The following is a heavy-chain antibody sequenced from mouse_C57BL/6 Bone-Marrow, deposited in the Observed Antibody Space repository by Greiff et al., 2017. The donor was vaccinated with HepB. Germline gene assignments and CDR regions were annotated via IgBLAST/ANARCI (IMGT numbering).Heavy chain of an antibody. D-gene: IGHD2-3*01. CDR2: IDPETGGT. CDR1: GYTFTDYE. CDR3: TRADDVYCRYWFAY. J-gene: IGHJ3*01. V-gene: IGHV1-15*01. Sequence: VQRVESGAELVRPGASVTLSCKASGYTFTDYEMHWVKQTPVHGLEWIGAIDPETGGTAYTQKCKGKAILTADKTYSTAYMGLSSLTSEDAACYYCTRADDVYCRYWFAYWGQGTRVTVSA.